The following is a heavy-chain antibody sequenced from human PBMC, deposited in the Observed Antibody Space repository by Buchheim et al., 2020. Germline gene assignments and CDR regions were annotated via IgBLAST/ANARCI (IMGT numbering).Heavy chain of an antibody. J-gene: IGHJ4*02. D-gene: IGHD4-23*01. V-gene: IGHV4-31*03. Sequence: QVQLQESGPGLVKPSQTLSLTCTVSGGSLSSGGYYWSWIRQHPGKGLEWIGYIYYSGSTYYNPSLKSRVIISVDTSKNQFSLKLSSVTAAVTPVYCCARAARPTSYYGGNSGKITPWVDYWGQGTL. CDR1: GGSLSSGGYY. CDR3: ARAARPTSYYGGNSGKITPWVDY. CDR2: IYYSGST.